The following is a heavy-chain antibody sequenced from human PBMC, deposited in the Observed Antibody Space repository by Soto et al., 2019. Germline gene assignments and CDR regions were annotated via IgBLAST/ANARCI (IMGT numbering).Heavy chain of an antibody. D-gene: IGHD4-17*01. CDR1: GFTFSSYG. CDR3: AKDRTVTTLYYYGMDV. CDR2: ISYDGSNK. V-gene: IGHV3-30*18. Sequence: GGSLRLSCAASGFTFSSYGMHWVRQAPGKGLEWVAVISYDGSNKYYADSVKGRFTISRDNSKNTLYLQMNSLRAEDTAVYYCAKDRTVTTLYYYGMDVWGQGTTVTVSS. J-gene: IGHJ6*02.